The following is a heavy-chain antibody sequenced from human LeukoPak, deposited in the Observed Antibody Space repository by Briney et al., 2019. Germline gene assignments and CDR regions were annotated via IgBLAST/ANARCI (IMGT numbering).Heavy chain of an antibody. Sequence: TGGSLRLSCSDSGFTFSSYAMHWVSQAPGKGLEYVSAISSNGANTYYADSVKGRFTISRDNSKNTLYLQMNSLRAEDTAVYYCAKDPALRDGGYGYYFDYWGQGTLVTVSS. J-gene: IGHJ4*02. V-gene: IGHV3-64*04. CDR3: AKDPALRDGGYGYYFDY. CDR2: ISSNGANT. CDR1: GFTFSSYA. D-gene: IGHD3-22*01.